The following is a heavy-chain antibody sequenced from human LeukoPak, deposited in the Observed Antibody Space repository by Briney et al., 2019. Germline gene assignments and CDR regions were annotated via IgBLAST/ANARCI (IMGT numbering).Heavy chain of an antibody. Sequence: PGGSLRLSCAASGFTFSSYGMHWVRQAPGKGLEWVAVISYDGSNKYYADSVKGRFTISRDNSKNTLYLQMNSLRSDDTAVYYCARFYTIWDNQRQLMYYDFWSGKLYEGAFDIWGQGTMVTVSS. J-gene: IGHJ3*02. CDR2: ISYDGSNK. CDR3: ARFYTIWDNQRQLMYYDFWSGKLYEGAFDI. CDR1: GFTFSSYG. D-gene: IGHD3-3*01. V-gene: IGHV3-30*03.